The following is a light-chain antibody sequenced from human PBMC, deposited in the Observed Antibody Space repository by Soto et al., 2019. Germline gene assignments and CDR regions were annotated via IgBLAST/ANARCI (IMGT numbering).Light chain of an antibody. Sequence: QSALTQPASVSGSPGQSITISCTGTRSDVGGYNYVSWYQQFPGKAPKLMIYEVTNRPSGVSNRFSGSKSGNTASLIISGLQTEDDADYFCSSYAGSSTPYVFGTGTKLTVL. CDR2: EVT. J-gene: IGLJ1*01. CDR3: SSYAGSSTPYV. CDR1: RSDVGGYNY. V-gene: IGLV2-14*01.